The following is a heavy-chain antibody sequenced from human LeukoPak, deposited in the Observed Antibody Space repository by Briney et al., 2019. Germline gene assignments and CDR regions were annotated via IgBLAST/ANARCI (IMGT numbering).Heavy chain of an antibody. V-gene: IGHV1-2*02. J-gene: IGHJ4*02. CDR1: GDSFTAIY. CDR2: IHPRRGDT. Sequence: ASLMISCKAAGDSFTAIYINWVRHAPGQGLVWMGWIHPRRGDTNHGQKFQGMVTMTRDTYISTAYLDLSSLRSDDTAVYYCARGGRGHFDYWGQGTLVTVSS. D-gene: IGHD5-12*01. CDR3: ARGGRGHFDY.